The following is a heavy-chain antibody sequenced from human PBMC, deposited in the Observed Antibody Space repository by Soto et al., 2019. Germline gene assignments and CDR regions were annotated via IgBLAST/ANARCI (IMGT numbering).Heavy chain of an antibody. D-gene: IGHD5-18*01. Sequence: ASVKVSCKASGYTFTSYGISWVRQAPGQGLEWMGWISAYNGNTNYAQKLQGRVTMTTDTSTSTAYMELRRLRSDDTAVYYCASFEDTAMVMGPYGMDVWGQGTTVTVSS. CDR1: GYTFTSYG. V-gene: IGHV1-18*01. CDR2: ISAYNGNT. J-gene: IGHJ6*02. CDR3: ASFEDTAMVMGPYGMDV.